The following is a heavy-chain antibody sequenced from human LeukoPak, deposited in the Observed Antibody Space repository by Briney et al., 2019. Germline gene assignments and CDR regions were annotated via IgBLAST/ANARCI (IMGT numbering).Heavy chain of an antibody. D-gene: IGHD6-19*01. V-gene: IGHV3-23*01. CDR1: DFTFSSYA. CDR3: AKDRGMAVASPKVGFDY. J-gene: IGHJ4*02. Sequence: GGSLTLSCAASDFTFSSYAMSWVRQAPATGLQWVSGISAGGGGGDATYYADSVKGRFTISRDNSKRTLYLQMNSLRPEDTAVYYCAKDRGMAVASPKVGFDYWGPGTLVTVSS. CDR2: ISAGGGGGDAT.